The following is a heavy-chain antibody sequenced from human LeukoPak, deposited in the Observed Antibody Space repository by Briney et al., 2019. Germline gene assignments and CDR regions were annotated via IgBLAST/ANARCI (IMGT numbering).Heavy chain of an antibody. V-gene: IGHV4-39*07. J-gene: IGHJ5*01. D-gene: IGHD3-3*01. CDR1: GGSISSSSYY. Sequence: PSETLSLTCTVSGGSISSSSYYWGWIRQPPGKGLEWIGSIYYSGSTYYNPSLKSRVTISVHTSKNQFSLKLSSVTAADTAVYYCARGRKRVFGVITTRVWFDSWGQGTLVTVSS. CDR3: ARGRKRVFGVITTRVWFDS. CDR2: IYYSGST.